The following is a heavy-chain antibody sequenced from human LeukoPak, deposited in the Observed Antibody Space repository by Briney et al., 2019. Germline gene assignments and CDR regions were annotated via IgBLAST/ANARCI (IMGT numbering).Heavy chain of an antibody. J-gene: IGHJ4*02. CDR3: AKVSDPMVRGVIYPTDN. Sequence: PGGSLRLSRAASGFTFSSYGMHWVRQAPGKGLKWVAFIWYDGSNKYYADSVEGRFTISRDNSKNTLYLQMNSLRAEDTAVYYCAKVSDPMVRGVIYPTDNWGQGTLVTVSS. CDR1: GFTFSSYG. V-gene: IGHV3-30*02. D-gene: IGHD3-10*01. CDR2: IWYDGSNK.